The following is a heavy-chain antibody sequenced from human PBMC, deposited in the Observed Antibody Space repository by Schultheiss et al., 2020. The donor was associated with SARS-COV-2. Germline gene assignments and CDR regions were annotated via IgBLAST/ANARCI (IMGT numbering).Heavy chain of an antibody. CDR1: GFTVSSNY. Sequence: GGSLRLSCAASGFTVSSNYMSWVRQAPGKGLEWVSVISGSGGSTSYADSVKGRFTISRDNSKNTLYLQMNSLRAEDTAVYYCAKPSSIHEWEDAFDIWGQGTMVTVSS. V-gene: IGHV3-23*01. CDR3: AKPSSIHEWEDAFDI. D-gene: IGHD1-26*01. CDR2: ISGSGGST. J-gene: IGHJ3*02.